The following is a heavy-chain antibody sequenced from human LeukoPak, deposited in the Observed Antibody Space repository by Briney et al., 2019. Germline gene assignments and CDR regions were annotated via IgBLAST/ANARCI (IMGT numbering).Heavy chain of an antibody. CDR1: GGSISGGTYY. Sequence: SETLSLTCTVSGGSISGGTYYWTWIRQHPGKGLEWIGSIYYSGTTYYNPSLKSRVTISVDTSKNQFSLKLNSVTAADTAVYYCARFTFGNRDYWGQGTLVIVSS. CDR3: ARFTFGNRDY. D-gene: IGHD1/OR15-1a*01. V-gene: IGHV4-31*03. J-gene: IGHJ4*02. CDR2: IYYSGTT.